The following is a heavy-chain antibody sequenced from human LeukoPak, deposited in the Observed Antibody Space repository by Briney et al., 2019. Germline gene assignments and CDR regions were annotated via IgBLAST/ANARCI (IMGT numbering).Heavy chain of an antibody. Sequence: GESLKISCKGSGYSFTSYWIGWVRQMPGKGLEWMGIIYPGDSDTRYSPSFQGQVTISADKSISTAYLQWSSLKASDTAMYYCARFGRFGSGSYYYYYGMDVWGQGTTVTVSS. D-gene: IGHD3-10*01. CDR1: GYSFTSYW. J-gene: IGHJ6*02. CDR2: IYPGDSDT. V-gene: IGHV5-51*01. CDR3: ARFGRFGSGSYYYYYGMDV.